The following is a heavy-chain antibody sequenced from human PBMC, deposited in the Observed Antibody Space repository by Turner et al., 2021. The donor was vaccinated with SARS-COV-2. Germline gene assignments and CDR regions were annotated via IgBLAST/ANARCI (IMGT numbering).Heavy chain of an antibody. D-gene: IGHD6-13*01. CDR3: AKDFVLQQLLFDY. J-gene: IGHJ4*02. V-gene: IGHV3-23*01. CDR1: GFTFGSYA. Sequence: EVQLLESGGRLLQPGGSLRPSCADSGFTFGSYAMSGVRQGPGKGLEWVSAISGSGGSTYYADSVKGRFTISRDNSKNTLYLQMNSLRAEDTAVYYCAKDFVLQQLLFDYWGQGTLVTVSS. CDR2: ISGSGGST.